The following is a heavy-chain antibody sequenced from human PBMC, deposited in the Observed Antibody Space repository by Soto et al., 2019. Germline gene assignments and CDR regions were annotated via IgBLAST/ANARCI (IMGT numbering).Heavy chain of an antibody. J-gene: IGHJ6*02. D-gene: IGHD3-10*01. CDR2: ISSNAANT. Sequence: EVQLLESGGDLVQPGGSLRLSCAASGFTFSSYAMTWVRQAPGKGLVWVSSISSNAANTFYADSVKGRFDISKDNSKNTLYLQMNSLRAEDTAVYYCAKSRGQYSRFDGMDVWGQGTTVTVSS. CDR1: GFTFSSYA. V-gene: IGHV3-23*01. CDR3: AKSRGQYSRFDGMDV.